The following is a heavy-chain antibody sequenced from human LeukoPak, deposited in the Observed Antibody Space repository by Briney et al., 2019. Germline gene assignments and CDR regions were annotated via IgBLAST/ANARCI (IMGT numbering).Heavy chain of an antibody. CDR1: GFTFSSYA. Sequence: GGSLRLSCAASGFTFSSYAMSWVRQAPGKGLEWVSAISGSGGSTYYADSVKGRFTISRDISKNTLYLQMNSLRAEDTAVYYCTRDLYYDSSGYFYHDFWGQGALVTVSS. D-gene: IGHD3-22*01. V-gene: IGHV3-23*01. CDR3: TRDLYYDSSGYFYHDF. J-gene: IGHJ4*02. CDR2: ISGSGGST.